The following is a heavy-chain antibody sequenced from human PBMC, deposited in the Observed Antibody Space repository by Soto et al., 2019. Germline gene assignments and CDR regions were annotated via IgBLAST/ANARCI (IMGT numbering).Heavy chain of an antibody. J-gene: IGHJ6*02. CDR2: IIPIFGTA. CDR3: ARDGYNYGRRYYYGMDV. V-gene: IGHV1-69*13. Sequence: PSVKVSCKASGGTFSSYAISWVRQAPGQGLEWMGGIIPIFGTANYAQKFQGRVTITADESTSTAYMELSSLRSEDTAVYYCARDGYNYGRRYYYGMDVWGQGTTVTVSS. D-gene: IGHD5-12*01. CDR1: GGTFSSYA.